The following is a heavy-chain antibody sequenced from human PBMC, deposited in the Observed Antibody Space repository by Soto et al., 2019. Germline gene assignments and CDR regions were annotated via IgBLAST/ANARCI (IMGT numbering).Heavy chain of an antibody. D-gene: IGHD3-16*01. V-gene: IGHV4-39*01. J-gene: IGHJ6*03. CDR1: GCSISRSSYY. CDR3: ERHSRMITFGGAYYYYYYMDV. Sequence: SETLSLTCTVSGCSISRSSYYGVWIRQPPGKGLEWIGSIYYSGSTYYNPSLKSRVTISVDTSKNQFSLKLSSVTAADTSVYYCERHSRMITFGGAYYYYYYMDVWGKGTTVTVSS. CDR2: IYYSGST.